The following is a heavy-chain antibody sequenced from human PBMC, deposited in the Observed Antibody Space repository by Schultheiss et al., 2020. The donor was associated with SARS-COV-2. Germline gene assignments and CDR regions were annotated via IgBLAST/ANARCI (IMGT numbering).Heavy chain of an antibody. CDR1: GFTFSSYG. Sequence: GGSLRLSCAASGFTFSSYGMHWVRQAPGKGLEWVAVISYDGSNKYYADSVKGRFTISRDNSKNTLYLQMNSLRAGDTAVYYCAREDSSVRGFDYWGQGTLVTVSS. J-gene: IGHJ4*02. CDR3: AREDSSVRGFDY. CDR2: ISYDGSNK. V-gene: IGHV3-30*03. D-gene: IGHD3-22*01.